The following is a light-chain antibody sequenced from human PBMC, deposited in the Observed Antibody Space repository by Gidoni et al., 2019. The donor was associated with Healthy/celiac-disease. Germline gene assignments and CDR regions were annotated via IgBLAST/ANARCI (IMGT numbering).Light chain of an antibody. CDR2: EGS. J-gene: IGLJ2*01. Sequence: SPGQSITISCTGTSSDVGSYNLVSWYQQHPGKAPKLMIYEGSKRPSGVSNRFSGSKSGNTASLTISGLQAEDESDYYCCSYAGSSTLVFGGGTKLTVL. CDR1: SSDVGSYNL. CDR3: CSYAGSSTLV. V-gene: IGLV2-23*01.